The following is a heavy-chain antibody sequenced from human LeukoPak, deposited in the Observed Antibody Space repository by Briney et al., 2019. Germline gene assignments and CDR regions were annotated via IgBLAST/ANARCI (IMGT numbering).Heavy chain of an antibody. CDR2: ISGSGGST. Sequence: GGSLRLSCAASEFSVGSNYMTWVRQAPGKGLEWVSAISGSGGSTYYADSVKGRFTISRDNSKNTLYLQMNSLRAEDTAVYYCAKLGGGAAAGLPPDTWGQGTLVTVSS. J-gene: IGHJ5*02. CDR3: AKLGGGAAAGLPPDT. CDR1: EFSVGSNY. V-gene: IGHV3-23*01. D-gene: IGHD6-13*01.